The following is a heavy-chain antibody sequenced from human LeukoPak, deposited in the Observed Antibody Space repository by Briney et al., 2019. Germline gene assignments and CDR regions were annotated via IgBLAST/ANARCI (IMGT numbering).Heavy chain of an antibody. V-gene: IGHV3-30*02. CDR2: IGYDGSDK. CDR3: AFVDSLVLGSDY. CDR1: GVTFSSCG. D-gene: IGHD3-22*01. Sequence: GGSLRLSCAASGVTFSSCGMHWVRQGPGKGPEWMAFIGYDGSDKFYADSVKGRFTISRDNAKNSLYLQMNSLRAEDTAVYHCAFVDSLVLGSDYWGQGTLVTVSS. J-gene: IGHJ4*02.